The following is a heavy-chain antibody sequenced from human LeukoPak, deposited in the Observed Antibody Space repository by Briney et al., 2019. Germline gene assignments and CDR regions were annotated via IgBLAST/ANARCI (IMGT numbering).Heavy chain of an antibody. V-gene: IGHV4-59*08. D-gene: IGHD3-10*01. CDR1: GGSVSSDS. Sequence: SETLSLTCTVSGGSVSSDSWNWVRQSPGKGLEWIGYIYNTGNSNHNPSLKNRVTISFDKSKSHLSMELRYVTADDTVIYYCARLGKMSRVRGVFWYFDLWGRGTLVTVSS. J-gene: IGHJ2*01. CDR3: ARLGKMSRVRGVFWYFDL. CDR2: IYNTGNS.